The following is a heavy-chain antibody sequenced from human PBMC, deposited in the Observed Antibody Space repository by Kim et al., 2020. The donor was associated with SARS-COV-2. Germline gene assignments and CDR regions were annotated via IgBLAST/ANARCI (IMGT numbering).Heavy chain of an antibody. Sequence: GGSLRLSCAASGFIFSDYYMSWIRQAPGKGLEWVSYMCSSASVIYYTYSVKGRSTICGDNTKNSLFLQMNSLRVEATAEYYSAWGGRPGRPSAFWGQG. CDR1: GFIFSDYY. V-gene: IGHV3-11*01. J-gene: IGHJ4*02. D-gene: IGHD3-16*01. CDR3: AWGGRPGRPSAF. CDR2: MCSSASVI.